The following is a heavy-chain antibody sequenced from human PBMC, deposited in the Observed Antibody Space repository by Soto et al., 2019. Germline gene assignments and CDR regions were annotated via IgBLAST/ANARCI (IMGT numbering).Heavy chain of an antibody. V-gene: IGHV3-23*01. Sequence: GGSRILACSPSGLAFTNYAMSWFRQAPGGGLEWVSSMSGSSSTTYYADSVRGRFTISRYRSKNTMYLQMSSLRAEETALYYCAKNEERQTPRFIDFWGQPTLVTVSS. CDR2: MSGSSSTT. J-gene: IGHJ4*02. CDR3: AKNEERQTPRFIDF. D-gene: IGHD6-25*01. CDR1: GLAFTNYA.